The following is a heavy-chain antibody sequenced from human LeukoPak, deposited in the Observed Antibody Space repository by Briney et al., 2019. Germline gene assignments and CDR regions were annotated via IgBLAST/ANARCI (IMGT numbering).Heavy chain of an antibody. J-gene: IGHJ5*02. CDR3: ARESWDIEGYNWFDP. D-gene: IGHD2-15*01. V-gene: IGHV6-1*01. CDR2: TYYRSKWYN. CDR1: GDSVSTNSAS. Sequence: SQTLSLTCAISGDSVSTNSASWNWIRQSPSRGLEWLGRTYYRSKWYNDYAVSVKSRITINPDTSKNQFSLRLNSVTPEDTAVYYCARESWDIEGYNWFDPWGQGTLVTVSS.